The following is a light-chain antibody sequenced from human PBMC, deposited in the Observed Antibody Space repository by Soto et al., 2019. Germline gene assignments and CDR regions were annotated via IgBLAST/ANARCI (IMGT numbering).Light chain of an antibody. J-gene: IGKJ1*01. CDR1: QSISSW. Sequence: IQLTQSPSSLSASVGDRFTITCRASQSISSWLAWYQQKPGKAPKLLIYKASSLESGVPSRFSGSGSGTEFTLTISSLQPDDFATYYCQQFGTFGQGTKVDIK. V-gene: IGKV1-5*03. CDR3: QQFGT. CDR2: KAS.